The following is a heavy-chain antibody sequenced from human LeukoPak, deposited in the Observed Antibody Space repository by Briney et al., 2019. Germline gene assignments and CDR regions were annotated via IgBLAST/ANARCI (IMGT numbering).Heavy chain of an antibody. J-gene: IGHJ5*02. D-gene: IGHD3-10*01. CDR1: GGSFSSYY. V-gene: IGHV4-34*01. CDR2: INHSGST. CDR3: ARELYYYGSGSDIGWFDP. Sequence: SETLSLTCAVYGGSFSSYYWSWIRQPPGKGLEWIGEINHSGSTNYNPSLKSRVTISVDTSKNQFSLKLSSVTAADTAVYYCARELYYYGSGSDIGWFDPWGQGTLVTVSS.